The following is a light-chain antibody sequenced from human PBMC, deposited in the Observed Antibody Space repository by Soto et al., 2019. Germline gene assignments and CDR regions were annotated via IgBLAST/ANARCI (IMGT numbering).Light chain of an antibody. CDR3: QQSYSTSIT. CDR2: AAS. Sequence: EIQMTQSPSSVSASLGYRFTITFRASQGINNWLTWYQQKPGKAPKLLIYAASSLQSGVPSRFSGSGSGTDFTLTISSLQPEDFATYYCQQSYSTSITFGQGTRLEI. J-gene: IGKJ5*01. CDR1: QGINNW. V-gene: IGKV1-12*01.